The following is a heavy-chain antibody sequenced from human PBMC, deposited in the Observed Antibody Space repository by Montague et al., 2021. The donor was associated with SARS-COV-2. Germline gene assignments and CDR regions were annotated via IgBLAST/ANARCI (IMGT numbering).Heavy chain of an antibody. V-gene: IGHV4-59*01. J-gene: IGHJ6*02. CDR1: GGFISSSY. CDR2: IYHSGNT. CDR3: ARDLLPPRAAIKTNFFGLDV. Sequence: SETLSLTCTVPGGFISSSYWSWIRQPPGKGLEWIGYIYHSGNTNYNPSLKSRVTISIDTSMNQFSLSLSSMTAADTAVYFCARDLLPPRAAIKTNFFGLDVWGQGTTVIVFS. D-gene: IGHD2-2*02.